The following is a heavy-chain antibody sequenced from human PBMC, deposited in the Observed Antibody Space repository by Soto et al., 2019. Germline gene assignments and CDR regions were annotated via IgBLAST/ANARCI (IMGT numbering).Heavy chain of an antibody. J-gene: IGHJ4*02. D-gene: IGHD2-15*01. CDR3: ASRYCSGGSCGGPFDY. CDR2: ISAYNGNT. V-gene: IGHV1-18*01. Sequence: GASVKFSCEACGYTFTSYGISWVRQAPGQGLEWMGWISAYNGNTNYAQKLQGRVTMTTDTSTSTAYMELRSLRSDDTAVYYCASRYCSGGSCGGPFDYWGQGTLVTVSS. CDR1: GYTFTSYG.